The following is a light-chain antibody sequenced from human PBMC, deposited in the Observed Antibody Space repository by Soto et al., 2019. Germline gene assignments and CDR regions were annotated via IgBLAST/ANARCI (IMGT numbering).Light chain of an antibody. CDR1: QNIRNN. CDR2: DTS. J-gene: IGKJ4*01. Sequence: EIVMTQSPATLSVSPGESATLSCRSSQNIRNNLAWYQQKPGQAHRLLFSDTSTRATTVPAMFNGSGSGTEFSLVLSNLQSEDFAVDYCHQYNNWPLTFGGGTKVEIK. CDR3: HQYNNWPLT. V-gene: IGKV3-15*01.